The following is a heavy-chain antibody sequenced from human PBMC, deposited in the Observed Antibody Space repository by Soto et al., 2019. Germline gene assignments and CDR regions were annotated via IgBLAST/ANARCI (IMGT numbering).Heavy chain of an antibody. D-gene: IGHD6-19*01. V-gene: IGHV3-30*18. CDR3: VKPSGWYPDY. CDR2: ISPDGINK. J-gene: IGHJ4*02. CDR1: GFTFSDYG. Sequence: QVPLVESGGGVVQPGGSLRLSCAVSGFTFSDYGMHWVRQAPGKGLEWVVVISPDGINKYYPDSPRGRFTISRDNSKNTLYLQMSSLRGEDTAVYYCVKPSGWYPDYWGQGTHVTVSS.